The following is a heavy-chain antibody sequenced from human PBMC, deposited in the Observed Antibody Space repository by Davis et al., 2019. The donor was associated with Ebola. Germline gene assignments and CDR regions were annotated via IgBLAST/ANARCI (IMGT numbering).Heavy chain of an antibody. J-gene: IGHJ3*02. Sequence: GESLKISCKGFEYNFINYWIGWVRQMPGKGLEWMGIIYPGDSDTTYSPSFQGQVTISADKSTSTAYLQWSSLKASDTAMYYCAKLKRLEPLGIIDAFDIWGQGTMVTVSS. CDR2: IYPGDSDT. D-gene: IGHD7-27*01. CDR3: AKLKRLEPLGIIDAFDI. V-gene: IGHV5-51*01. CDR1: EYNFINYW.